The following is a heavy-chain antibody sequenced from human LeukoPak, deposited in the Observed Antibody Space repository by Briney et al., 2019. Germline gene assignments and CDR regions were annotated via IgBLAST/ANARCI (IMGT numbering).Heavy chain of an antibody. CDR3: ARDVRTEYCSRGSCSNAFDI. CDR2: IWYDGSNK. CDR1: GFTFSSYG. D-gene: IGHD2-15*01. V-gene: IGHV3-33*01. Sequence: GGSLRLSCAATGFTFSSYGMHWVRQAPGKGLEWVAVIWYDGSNKYYADSVKGRFTISRDNSKNTLYLRMNSLRAEDTAVYYCARDVRTEYCSRGSCSNAFDIWGQGTMVTVSS. J-gene: IGHJ3*02.